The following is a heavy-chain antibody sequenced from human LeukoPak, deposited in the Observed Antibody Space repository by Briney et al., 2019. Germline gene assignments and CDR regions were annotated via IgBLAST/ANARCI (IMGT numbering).Heavy chain of an antibody. CDR1: GGTFSSYA. CDR2: IIPILGIA. J-gene: IGHJ6*02. CDR3: ARCIGQEAAIYYYGMDV. D-gene: IGHD2-2*01. V-gene: IGHV1-69*04. Sequence: ASVKVSCKASGGTFSSYAISWVRQAPGQGLEWMGRIIPILGIANYAQKFQGRVTITADKSTSTAYMELSSLRSEDTAEYYCARCIGQEAAIYYYGMDVWGQGTTVTVSS.